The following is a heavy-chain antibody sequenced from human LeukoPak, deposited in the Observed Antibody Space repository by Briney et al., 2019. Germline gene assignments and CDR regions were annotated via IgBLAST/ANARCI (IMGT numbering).Heavy chain of an antibody. V-gene: IGHV3-53*01. CDR2: IYSGGST. CDR1: GFTVTTSY. CDR3: ARGGTYDI. Sequence: GGSLRLSCEVSGFTVTTSYLNWVRRAPGKGLEWVSVIYSGGSTHYADSVKGRFTISRDNAKKSLYLQMNSLRGEDTAVYYCARGGTYDIWGQGTRVTVSS. J-gene: IGHJ3*02.